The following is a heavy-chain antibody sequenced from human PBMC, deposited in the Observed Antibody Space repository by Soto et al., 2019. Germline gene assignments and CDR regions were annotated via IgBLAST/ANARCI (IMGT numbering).Heavy chain of an antibody. Sequence: GESLKISCKGSGYSFTSYWISWVRQMPGKGLEWMGRIDPSDSYTNYSPSFQGHVTISADKSISTAYLQWSSLKASDTAMYYCARLWSYTPTYYYYGMDVWGQGTTVTVPS. J-gene: IGHJ6*02. D-gene: IGHD3-10*01. CDR2: IDPSDSYT. CDR3: ARLWSYTPTYYYYGMDV. V-gene: IGHV5-10-1*01. CDR1: GYSFTSYW.